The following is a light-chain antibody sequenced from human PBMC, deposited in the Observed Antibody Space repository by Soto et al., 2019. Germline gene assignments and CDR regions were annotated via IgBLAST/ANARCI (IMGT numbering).Light chain of an antibody. Sequence: ALTQPASVSGSPGQSITISCTGTSSDVGGYNYVSWYQQHPGKAPKLMIYEVSNRPSGVSNRFSGSKSGNTASLTISGLQAEDEADYYCSSYTSSSTGVFGTGTKVNVL. CDR2: EVS. V-gene: IGLV2-14*01. J-gene: IGLJ1*01. CDR3: SSYTSSSTGV. CDR1: SSDVGGYNY.